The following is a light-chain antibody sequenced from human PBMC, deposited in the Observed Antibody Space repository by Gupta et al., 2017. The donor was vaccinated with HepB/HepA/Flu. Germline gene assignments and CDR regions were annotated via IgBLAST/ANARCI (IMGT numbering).Light chain of an antibody. V-gene: IGKV3-20*01. Sequence: EIVLKQSPGTLSLSPGERATLSCRASQSVSSSYLAWYQQKPGQAPRLLIYGASSRATGIPDRFSGSGSGTDFTLTISRLEPEDFAVYYCQQYGSSPRYTFGQGTKLEIK. CDR3: QQYGSSPRYT. J-gene: IGKJ2*01. CDR1: QSVSSSY. CDR2: GAS.